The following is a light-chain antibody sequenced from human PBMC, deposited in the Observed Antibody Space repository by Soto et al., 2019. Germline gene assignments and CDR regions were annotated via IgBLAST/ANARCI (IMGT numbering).Light chain of an antibody. J-gene: IGLJ1*01. Sequence: QSALTQPASVSGSPGQAITISCSGTSSDVGAFNYVSWYQQHPGKASKLMIYDVSNRPSGVSNRFSGSKSGNTASLTISGLRAEDEADYYCNSYTSNNTYVFGTGTKVTVL. CDR1: SSDVGAFNY. V-gene: IGLV2-14*03. CDR3: NSYTSNNTYV. CDR2: DVS.